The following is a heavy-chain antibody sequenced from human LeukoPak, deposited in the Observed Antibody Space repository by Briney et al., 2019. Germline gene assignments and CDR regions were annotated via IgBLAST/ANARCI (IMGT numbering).Heavy chain of an antibody. Sequence: GGSLRLSCAASGFTFSSYGMHWVRQAPGKGREWVSAISGSGGSTYYADSVKRRFTISRDNSKNTLYLQMNSLRAEDTAVYYCAQDLILGASNFDYWGQGTLVTVSS. V-gene: IGHV3-23*01. CDR3: AQDLILGASNFDY. D-gene: IGHD1-26*01. CDR2: ISGSGGST. CDR1: GFTFSSYG. J-gene: IGHJ4*02.